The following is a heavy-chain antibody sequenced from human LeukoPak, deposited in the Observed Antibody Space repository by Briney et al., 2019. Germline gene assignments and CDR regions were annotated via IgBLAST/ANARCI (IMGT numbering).Heavy chain of an antibody. D-gene: IGHD3-22*01. CDR2: FDPEDGET. V-gene: IGHV1-24*01. Sequence: ASVKVSCKVSGYTLTELSMHWVRQAPGKGLEWMGGFDPEDGETIYAQKFQGRVTMTEDTSTDTAYMELSSLRSGDTAVYYCATWLTYYYDSSGYPPANYWGQGTLVTVSS. CDR3: ATWLTYYYDSSGYPPANY. CDR1: GYTLTELS. J-gene: IGHJ4*02.